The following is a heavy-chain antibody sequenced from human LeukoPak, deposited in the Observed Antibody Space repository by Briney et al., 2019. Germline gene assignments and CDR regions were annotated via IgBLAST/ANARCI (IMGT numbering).Heavy chain of an antibody. CDR2: ISAYNGNT. Sequence: ASVKVSCKASGYTFTSYGISWVRQAPGQGLEWMGWISAYNGNTNYAQKLQGRVTMTTDTSTSTAYMELRSLRSDDTAVYYCARVDPPWFGGSTNYFDYWGQGTLVTVSS. CDR1: GYTFTSYG. CDR3: ARVDPPWFGGSTNYFDY. J-gene: IGHJ4*02. D-gene: IGHD3-10*01. V-gene: IGHV1-18*01.